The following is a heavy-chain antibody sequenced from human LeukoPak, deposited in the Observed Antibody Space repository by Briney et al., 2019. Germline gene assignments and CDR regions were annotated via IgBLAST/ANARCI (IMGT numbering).Heavy chain of an antibody. Sequence: GRSLRLSCAASGFTFDDYAMHWVRQAPGKGLEWVSGISWNSGSIGYADSVKGRFTISRDNAKNSLYLQMNSLRAEDMALYYCAEDLSSGWYRTGAFDIWGQGTMVTVSS. CDR1: GFTFDDYA. CDR3: AEDLSSGWYRTGAFDI. D-gene: IGHD6-19*01. CDR2: ISWNSGSI. J-gene: IGHJ3*02. V-gene: IGHV3-9*03.